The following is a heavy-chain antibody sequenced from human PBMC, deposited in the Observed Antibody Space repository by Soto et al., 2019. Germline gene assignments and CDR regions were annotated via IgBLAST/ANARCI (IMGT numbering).Heavy chain of an antibody. Sequence: SVKVCCKASRDTFSSYAISLLRHAPGQGLEWMGGIIPIFGTANYAQKFQGRVTITADESTSTAYMELSSLRSEDTAVYYCAREGRYSYGSPPHDAFDIWGQGTMVTVSS. D-gene: IGHD5-18*01. CDR3: AREGRYSYGSPPHDAFDI. CDR1: RDTFSSYA. J-gene: IGHJ3*02. CDR2: IIPIFGTA. V-gene: IGHV1-69*13.